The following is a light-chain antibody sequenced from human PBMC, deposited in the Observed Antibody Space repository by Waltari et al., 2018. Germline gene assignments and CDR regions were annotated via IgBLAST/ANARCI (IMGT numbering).Light chain of an antibody. CDR3: LLYMGSGIWV. CDR1: SGSIISTSY. CDR2: KAN. J-gene: IGLJ3*02. Sequence: QTVVTQEPSLAVSPGGTVTLTCGLSSGSIISTSYARWYQQSPGQTPRTLVYKANIRSSGVPDRFSGSVLGNKAVLIITGAQAEDESTYYCLLYMGSGIWVFGGGTKLTVL. V-gene: IGLV8-61*01.